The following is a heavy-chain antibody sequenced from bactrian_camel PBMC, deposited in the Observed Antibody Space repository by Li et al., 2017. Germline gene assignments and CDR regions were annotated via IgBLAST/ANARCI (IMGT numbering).Heavy chain of an antibody. D-gene: IGHD6*01. CDR2: IDKAGRI. J-gene: IGHJ4*01. Sequence: QVQLVESGGGSVQAGGSLRLSCTISESIARFGCIAWFRQVPGKEREGVAAIDKAGRISYVDSVKGRFTISIDNAKNTLYLQMNSLKPEDTAMYYCAAAKSRWLCAYRWYGGDNHWGQGPRSPSP. CDR1: ESIARFGC. CDR3: AAAKSRWLCAYRWYGGDNH. V-gene: IGHV3S53*01.